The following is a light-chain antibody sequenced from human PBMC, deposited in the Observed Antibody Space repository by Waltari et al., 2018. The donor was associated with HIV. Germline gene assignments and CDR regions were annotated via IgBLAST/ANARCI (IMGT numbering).Light chain of an antibody. Sequence: ELVLTQYPGTLSLSPREIGTLSCTANQSIGSNSLAWYQQKPGQPPRLLIYATSTRATGIPDRFSGAGSGRFFSLTISSLEPEDSAVYFCQQYVTSPKTFGQGTKVEMK. V-gene: IGKV3-20*01. CDR1: QSIGSNS. CDR3: QQYVTSPKT. J-gene: IGKJ1*01. CDR2: ATS.